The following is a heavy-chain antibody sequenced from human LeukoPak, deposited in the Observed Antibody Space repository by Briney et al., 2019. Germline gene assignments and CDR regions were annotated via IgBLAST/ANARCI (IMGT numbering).Heavy chain of an antibody. CDR2: IIPILGIA. Sequence: AASVKVSCKASGGTFSSYAISWVRQAPGQGLEWMGRIIPILGIANYAQKFQGRVTITADKSTSTAYMELSSLRSEDTAVYYCARTNSMVRGVISREYYSDYWGQGTLVTVSS. J-gene: IGHJ4*02. V-gene: IGHV1-69*04. D-gene: IGHD3-10*01. CDR1: GGTFSSYA. CDR3: ARTNSMVRGVISREYYSDY.